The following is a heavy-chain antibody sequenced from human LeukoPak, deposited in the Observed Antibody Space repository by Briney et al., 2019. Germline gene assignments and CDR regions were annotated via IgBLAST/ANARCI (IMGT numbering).Heavy chain of an antibody. CDR1: GFTFSSYE. CDR3: ARDREPDAFDV. Sequence: GGSLRLSCAASGFTFSSYEMNWVRQAPGKGLEWVSYISSSGSTIYYTDSVKGRFTISRDNAKNSPYLQMNSLRAEDTAVYYCARDREPDAFDVWGQGTMVTVSS. V-gene: IGHV3-48*03. J-gene: IGHJ3*01. CDR2: ISSSGSTI.